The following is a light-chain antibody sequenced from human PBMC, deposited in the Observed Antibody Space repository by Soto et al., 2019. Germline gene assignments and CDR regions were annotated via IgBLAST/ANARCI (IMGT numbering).Light chain of an antibody. CDR1: SSNIGTNF. J-gene: IGLJ2*01. CDR3: AAWDDNLSALV. CDR2: TNN. V-gene: IGLV1-47*01. Sequence: QLVLTQPPSASGTPGQRVTISCSGGSSNIGTNFVSWYQLLPGTAPKLLIFTNNQRPSGVPDRFSGSRSGTSAPLAISGLRSEDEADYFCAAWDDNLSALVFGGGTQLTVL.